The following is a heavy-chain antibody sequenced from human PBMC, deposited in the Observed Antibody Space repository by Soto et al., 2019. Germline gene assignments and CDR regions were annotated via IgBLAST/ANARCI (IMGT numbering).Heavy chain of an antibody. J-gene: IGHJ6*02. CDR2: IIPLFGTT. D-gene: IGHD2-15*01. Sequence: QVQLVQSGAEVQKPGSAVKVSCKASGGAFSSVDISWVRQAPGQGLDWMGGIIPLFGTTNYAEKFQGRGTITADASTSTAFMELSSLTSEDTAVYYCVRGLTEGYYGVEVWGQGTTVIVSS. CDR1: GGAFSSVD. CDR3: VRGLTEGYYGVEV. V-gene: IGHV1-69*01.